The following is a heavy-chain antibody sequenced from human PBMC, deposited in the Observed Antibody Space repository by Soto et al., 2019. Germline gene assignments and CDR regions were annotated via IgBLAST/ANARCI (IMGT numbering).Heavy chain of an antibody. J-gene: IGHJ4*02. D-gene: IGHD3-3*01. CDR1: GYTFTGYY. V-gene: IGHV1-2*02. CDR3: ARGRNFLDLLDY. Sequence: ASVEVSCKASGYTFTGYYIHWVRQAPGQGLEWMGWINPNSGGTDYAHKFQGRVAMTRNTSISSVSMDLRRLRFDDTAVYYCARGRNFLDLLDYWGQGTQVTVSS. CDR2: INPNSGGT.